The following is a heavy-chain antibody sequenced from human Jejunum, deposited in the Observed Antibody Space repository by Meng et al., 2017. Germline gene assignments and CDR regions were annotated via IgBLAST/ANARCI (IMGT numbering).Heavy chain of an antibody. Sequence: QVQLQAAGPGLWRPPETLSLSCTVPGGSVSTSNYYGGWFRQPPGKGLEWIGYMSSSGSTNYNSSLKRRVTISIDRSKNQFSLKLTSVTAADTAVYYCARSHGGYWGQGSLVTVSS. CDR3: ARSHGGY. D-gene: IGHD3-16*01. V-gene: IGHV4-61*01. CDR2: MSSSGST. J-gene: IGHJ4*02. CDR1: GGSVSTSNYY.